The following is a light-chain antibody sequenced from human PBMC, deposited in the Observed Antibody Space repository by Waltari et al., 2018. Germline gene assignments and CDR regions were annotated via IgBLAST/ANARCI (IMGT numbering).Light chain of an antibody. CDR3: CSYAGSNTPMV. V-gene: IGLV2-23*02. Sequence: QSALTQPASVSGSPGQSLTISCTGTSSDVGSYNLVSWYQQHPGKAPKLMIYEVSRRPSGVSNRFSGSKSGNTASLTISGLQAEDESDYYCCSYAGSNTPMVFGGGTKLTVL. CDR2: EVS. CDR1: SSDVGSYNL. J-gene: IGLJ2*01.